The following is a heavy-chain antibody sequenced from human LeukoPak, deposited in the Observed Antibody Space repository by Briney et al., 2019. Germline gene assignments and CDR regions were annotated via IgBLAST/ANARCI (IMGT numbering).Heavy chain of an antibody. J-gene: IGHJ4*02. D-gene: IGHD3-3*01. CDR3: AKDRSGYYVY. CDR2: IRYDGNNK. Sequence: GGSLRLSCAAPGFTFSTYGMHWVRQAPGKGLEWVAFIRYDGNNKYYADSVKGRFTISRDNSKNTLYLQMNSLRAEDTAVYYCAKDRSGYYVYWGQGTLVTVSS. CDR1: GFTFSTYG. V-gene: IGHV3-30*02.